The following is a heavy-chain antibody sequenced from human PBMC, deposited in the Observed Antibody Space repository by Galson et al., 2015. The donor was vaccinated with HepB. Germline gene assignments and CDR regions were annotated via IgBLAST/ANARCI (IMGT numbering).Heavy chain of an antibody. CDR3: ARDGVAATSRVDY. CDR1: EFIFNNAW. CDR2: ISGSSSFI. D-gene: IGHD6-13*01. J-gene: IGHJ4*02. V-gene: IGHV3-21*01. Sequence: SLRLSCAASEFIFNNAWMSWVRQAPGKGLEWVSAISGSSSFIYYADSVRGRFTISRDNATNSLYPQMKSLRVEDTAVYYCARDGVAATSRVDYWGQGTLVTVSS.